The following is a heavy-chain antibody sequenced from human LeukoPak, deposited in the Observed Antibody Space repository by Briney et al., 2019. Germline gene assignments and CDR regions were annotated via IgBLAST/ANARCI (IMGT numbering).Heavy chain of an antibody. Sequence: ASVKVSCKASGYTFTSYDINWVRQATGQGLEWMGWMNPNSGNTGYAQKFQGRVTMARNTSISTAYMELSSLRSEDTAVYYCARSPPLYGSGSYYRRAFYGMDVWGQGTTVTVSS. CDR1: GYTFTSYD. J-gene: IGHJ6*02. D-gene: IGHD3-10*01. CDR2: MNPNSGNT. CDR3: ARSPPLYGSGSYYRRAFYGMDV. V-gene: IGHV1-8*01.